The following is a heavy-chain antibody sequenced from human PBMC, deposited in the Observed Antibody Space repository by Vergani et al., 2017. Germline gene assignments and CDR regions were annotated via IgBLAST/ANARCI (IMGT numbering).Heavy chain of an antibody. CDR2: ISSSSSYI. CDR3: ARDSRDSSGYYYGWFDR. D-gene: IGHD3-22*01. J-gene: IGHJ5*02. V-gene: IGHV3-21*01. CDR1: GFTFSSYS. Sequence: EVQLVESGGGLVKPGGSLRLSCAASGFTFSSYSMNWVRQAPGKGLEWVSSISSSSSYIYYADSVQGRFTISRDNAKNSLYLQMNSLRAEDTAVYYCARDSRDSSGYYYGWFDRWGQGTLVTVSS.